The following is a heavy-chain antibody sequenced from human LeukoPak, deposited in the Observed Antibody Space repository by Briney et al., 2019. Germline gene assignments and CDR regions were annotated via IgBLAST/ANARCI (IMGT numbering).Heavy chain of an antibody. J-gene: IGHJ4*02. V-gene: IGHV4-34*01. Sequence: PSETLSLTCAVYSGSFSSYQWNWIRQPPGKGLEWIGEISHRGTTNYNPSLKSRVTMSVDTSKNQFSLKLSSVTAADTAAYYCARGAESSSWSLDYWGQGTLVTVSS. CDR2: ISHRGTT. CDR1: SGSFSSYQ. D-gene: IGHD6-13*01. CDR3: ARGAESSSWSLDY.